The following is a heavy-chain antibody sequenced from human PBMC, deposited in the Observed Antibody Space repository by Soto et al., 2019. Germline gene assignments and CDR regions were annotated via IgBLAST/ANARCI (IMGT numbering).Heavy chain of an antibody. CDR3: TRDWGPPVTHGYDS. D-gene: IGHD7-27*01. CDR1: SAPITKYD. V-gene: IGHV4-59*12. J-gene: IGHJ5*01. Sequence: TSETLSLTCTVSSAPITKYDWGWVRQAPGRGLEWIGFTHHSGYISYSPSLKSRVTMSVDPSKNQVSLKLTSVTVADTAIYYCTRDWGPPVTHGYDSWGQGILVTVSS. CDR2: THHSGYI.